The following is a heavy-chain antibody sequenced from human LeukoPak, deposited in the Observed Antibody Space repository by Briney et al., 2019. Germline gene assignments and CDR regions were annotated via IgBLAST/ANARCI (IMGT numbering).Heavy chain of an antibody. CDR3: AKDLGGYSYGSPYYYYMDV. D-gene: IGHD5-18*01. Sequence: PGGSLRLSCAASGFTFSSYAMSWVRQAPGKGLEWVSAISGSGGSTYYADSVKGRFTISRDNSKNALYLQMNSLRAEGTAVYYCAKDLGGYSYGSPYYYYMDVWGKGTTVTVSS. CDR2: ISGSGGST. CDR1: GFTFSSYA. V-gene: IGHV3-23*01. J-gene: IGHJ6*03.